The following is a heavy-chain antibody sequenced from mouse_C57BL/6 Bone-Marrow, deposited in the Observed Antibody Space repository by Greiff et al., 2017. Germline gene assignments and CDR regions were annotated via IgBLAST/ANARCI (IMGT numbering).Heavy chain of an antibody. CDR3: ARGHYYGSHDY. Sequence: QVQLKESGAELVRPGTSVKMSCKASGYTFTNYWIGWAKQRPGHGLEWIGDIYPGGGYTNYNEKFKGKATLTADKSSSTAYMQFSSLTSEDSAIYYCARGHYYGSHDYWGKGTTLTVSS. V-gene: IGHV1-63*01. D-gene: IGHD1-1*01. J-gene: IGHJ2*01. CDR1: GYTFTNYW. CDR2: IYPGGGYT.